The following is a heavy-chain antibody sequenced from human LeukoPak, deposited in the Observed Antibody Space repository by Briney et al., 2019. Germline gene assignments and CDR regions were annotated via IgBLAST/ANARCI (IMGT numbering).Heavy chain of an antibody. CDR2: INHAGST. Sequence: SETLSLTCAVYGGSFSGDFWSWIRQSPGRGLEWIGEINHAGSTTYNPSLESRVTMSVDTSTNQISLKLTSVTPADTAVYYCARAGGGGGLDLWGQGTVVTVSS. CDR3: ARAGGGGGLDL. CDR1: GGSFSGDF. J-gene: IGHJ3*01. D-gene: IGHD2-8*02. V-gene: IGHV4-34*01.